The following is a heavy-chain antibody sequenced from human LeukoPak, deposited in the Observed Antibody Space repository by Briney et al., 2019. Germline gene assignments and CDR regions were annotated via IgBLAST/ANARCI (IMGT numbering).Heavy chain of an antibody. CDR3: ARRDILTGSFDY. J-gene: IGHJ4*02. V-gene: IGHV3-9*01. Sequence: GRSLRLSCAASGFTLDDYAMHWVRQAPGKGLEWVSGISWNSGSIGYADSVKGRFTISRDNAKNSLYLQMNSRRAEDTAVYYCARRDILTGSFDYWGQGTLVTVSS. D-gene: IGHD3-9*01. CDR1: GFTLDDYA. CDR2: ISWNSGSI.